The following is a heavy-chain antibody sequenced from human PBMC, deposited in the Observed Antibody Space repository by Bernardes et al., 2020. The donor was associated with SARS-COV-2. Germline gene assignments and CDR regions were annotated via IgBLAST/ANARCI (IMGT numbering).Heavy chain of an antibody. Sequence: SETLSLTCTVSGGSISSGTYWWGWIRQSPGKGLDWIGNIYYSGRTYYSPSLKSRVTISVDTSKNKFSLKLRSVTAADTAVYYCASQPYSDYVGVYGMDVWGQGTTVTVSS. CDR1: GGSISSGTYW. J-gene: IGHJ6*02. CDR3: ASQPYSDYVGVYGMDV. D-gene: IGHD4-17*01. CDR2: IYYSGRT. V-gene: IGHV4-39*01.